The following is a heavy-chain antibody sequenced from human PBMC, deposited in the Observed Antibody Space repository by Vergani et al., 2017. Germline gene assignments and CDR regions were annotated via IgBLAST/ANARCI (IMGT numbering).Heavy chain of an antibody. CDR3: AREGYGSGIFDWFDP. J-gene: IGHJ5*02. V-gene: IGHV3-7*01. D-gene: IGHD3-10*01. CDR2: IKQDGSEK. Sequence: EVQLVESGGGLVQPGRSLRLSCAASGFTFSSYAMSWVRQAPGKGLEWVANIKQDGSEKHYVDSVKGRFTISRDNAKNSLYLQMNSLRAEDTAVYYCAREGYGSGIFDWFDPWGQGTLVTVSS. CDR1: GFTFSSYA.